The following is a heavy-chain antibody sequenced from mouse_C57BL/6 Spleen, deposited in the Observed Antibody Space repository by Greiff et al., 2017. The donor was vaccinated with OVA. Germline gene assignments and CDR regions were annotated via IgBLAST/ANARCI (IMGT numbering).Heavy chain of an antibody. V-gene: IGHV1-18*01. D-gene: IGHD1-1*01. J-gene: IGHJ4*01. CDR3: ARGATVPYYAMDY. Sequence: EVQLVESGPELVKPGASVKIPCKASGYTFTDYNMDWVKQSHGKSLEWIGDINPNNGGTIYNQKFKGKATLTVDKSSSTAYMELRSLTSEDTAVYYCARGATVPYYAMDYWGQGTSVTVSS. CDR2: INPNNGGT. CDR1: GYTFTDYN.